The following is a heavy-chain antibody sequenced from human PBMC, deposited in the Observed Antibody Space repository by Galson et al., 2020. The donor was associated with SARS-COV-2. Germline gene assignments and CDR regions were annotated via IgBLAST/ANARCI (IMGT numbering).Heavy chain of an antibody. J-gene: IGHJ3*02. CDR2: INSGKSSI. CDR1: GFTFTDYT. Sequence: GGSLRLSCTTSGFTFTDYTMNWVRQAPGKGLEWVSSINSGKSSIHYADSVRGRFTISRDNAKNSIYLQMNSLRADDTALYYCTRGGAFDIWGQGTMVTVSS. V-gene: IGHV3-21*04. CDR3: TRGGAFDI.